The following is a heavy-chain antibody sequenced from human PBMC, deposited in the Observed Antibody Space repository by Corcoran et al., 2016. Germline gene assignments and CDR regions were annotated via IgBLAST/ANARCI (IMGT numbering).Heavy chain of an antibody. D-gene: IGHD5-18*01. J-gene: IGHJ4*02. Sequence: EVQLVQSGVEVKKPGESLKISCKGSGYSFTNYWIGWVRQMPGKGLECMGVIYPGDSDTRYSPSFQGQVTISADKSISTAYLQWSSLKASDTAMYYCAKVAGYSYGHTAYFDYWGQGTPVTVSS. CDR3: AKVAGYSYGHTAYFDY. CDR2: IYPGDSDT. CDR1: GYSFTNYW. V-gene: IGHV5-51*01.